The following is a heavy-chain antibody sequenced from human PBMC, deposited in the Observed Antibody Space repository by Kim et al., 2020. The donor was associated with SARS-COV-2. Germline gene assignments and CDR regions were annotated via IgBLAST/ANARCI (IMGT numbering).Heavy chain of an antibody. CDR2: ISNDGSNK. J-gene: IGHJ4*02. V-gene: IGHV3-30*18. Sequence: GGSLRLSCAASGFTFSSYGMHWVRQAPGKGLEWVAVISNDGSNKYYADSVKGRFTISRDNSKNTLYLQMNSLRAEDTAVYYCAKCVVAYSPSQFDYWGQGTLVTVSS. CDR1: GFTFSSYG. D-gene: IGHD2-15*01. CDR3: AKCVVAYSPSQFDY.